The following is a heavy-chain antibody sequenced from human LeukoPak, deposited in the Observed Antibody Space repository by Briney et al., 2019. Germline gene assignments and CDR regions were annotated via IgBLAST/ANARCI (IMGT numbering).Heavy chain of an antibody. CDR3: AYDSSGYSDGNWFDP. CDR2: IIPIFGTA. V-gene: IGHV1-69*06. CDR1: GGTFSSYA. D-gene: IGHD3-22*01. Sequence: SVKVSCKASGGTFSSYAISWVRQAPGQGLEWMGGIIPIFGTANYAQKFQGRVTITADKSTSTAYMELSSLRSEGTAVYYCAYDSSGYSDGNWFDPWGQGTLVTVSS. J-gene: IGHJ5*02.